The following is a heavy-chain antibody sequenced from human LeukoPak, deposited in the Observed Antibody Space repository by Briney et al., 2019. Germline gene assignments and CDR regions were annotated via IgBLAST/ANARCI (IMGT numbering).Heavy chain of an antibody. D-gene: IGHD5-18*01. Sequence: EGSLRLSCAAPGFTFSDYYMSWIRQAPGKGLEWVSYISSSGSTIYYADSVKGRFTISRDNAKNSLYLQMNSLRAEDTAVYYCAMNTAMVAHYYYYYGMDVWGQGTTVTVSS. CDR1: GFTFSDYY. CDR3: AMNTAMVAHYYYYYGMDV. V-gene: IGHV3-11*01. J-gene: IGHJ6*02. CDR2: ISSSGSTI.